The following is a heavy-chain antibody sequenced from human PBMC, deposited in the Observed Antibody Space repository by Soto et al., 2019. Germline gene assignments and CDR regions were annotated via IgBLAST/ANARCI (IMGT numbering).Heavy chain of an antibody. CDR2: IYHSGST. V-gene: IGHV4-4*02. D-gene: IGHD3-22*01. Sequence: SETLSLTCAVSGGSISSSNWWSWVRQPPGKGLEWIGEIYHSGSTNYNPSLKSRVTISVDKSKNQFSLKLSSVTAADTAVYYCAVLTSNYYDSSGYFDYWGQGTLVTVSS. J-gene: IGHJ4*02. CDR1: GGSISSSNW. CDR3: AVLTSNYYDSSGYFDY.